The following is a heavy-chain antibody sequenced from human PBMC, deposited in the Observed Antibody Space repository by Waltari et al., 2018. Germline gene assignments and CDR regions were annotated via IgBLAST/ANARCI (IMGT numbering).Heavy chain of an antibody. CDR1: GDSISRGDYY. J-gene: IGHJ4*02. CDR2: IYYSGST. CDR3: ARDRTDSWSGFGL. D-gene: IGHD3-3*01. V-gene: IGHV4-30-4*08. Sequence: QVQLQESGPGLAKHAQPLSLTCTVSGDSISRGDYYWSWIRQPPGRGLEWIGYIYYSGSTNYNPSLKSRVTISLDTSKNHFSLKLNSVTAADTAVYYCARDRTDSWSGFGLWGQGTLVTVSS.